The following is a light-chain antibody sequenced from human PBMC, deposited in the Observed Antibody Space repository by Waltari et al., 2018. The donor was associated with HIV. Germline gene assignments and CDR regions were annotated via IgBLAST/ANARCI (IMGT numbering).Light chain of an antibody. CDR1: SSNIGSNY. CDR3: AAWGNSLSLL. CDR2: RNN. V-gene: IGLV1-47*01. J-gene: IGLJ2*01. Sequence: QSVLTQPPSASGTPGQRVTISCSGSSSNIGSNYVYWYQQLPGTAPKLLLYRNNLRPSGVPDRCSGSKSGTSASLAISGLRSEDEADYYCAAWGNSLSLLFGGGTKLTVL.